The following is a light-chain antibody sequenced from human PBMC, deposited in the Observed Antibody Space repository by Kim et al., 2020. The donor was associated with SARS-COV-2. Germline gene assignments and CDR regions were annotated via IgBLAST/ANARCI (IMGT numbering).Light chain of an antibody. Sequence: EIVLTQSPVTLSLSPGQRASLSCRASQYIDNWLAWYQQKPGQVPRLLIYDASNRATGIPARFSGSGSGTDFTVTISSLEPEDFAVYYCQHRRTWPLTFGQGTKLEI. CDR2: DAS. CDR3: QHRRTWPLT. J-gene: IGKJ2*01. V-gene: IGKV3-11*01. CDR1: QYIDNW.